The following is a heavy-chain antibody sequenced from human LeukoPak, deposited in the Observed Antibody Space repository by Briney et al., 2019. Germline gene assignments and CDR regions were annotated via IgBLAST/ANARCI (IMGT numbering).Heavy chain of an antibody. CDR2: INPNSGGT. Sequence: ASVKVSCKASGYTFTGYYMHWVRQAPGQGLEWMGWINPNSGGTNYAQKLQGRVTMTTDTSTSTAYMELRSLRSDDTAVYYCARDGDYYGSGSYYNLDYWGQGTLVTVSS. CDR3: ARDGDYYGSGSYYNLDY. CDR1: GYTFTGYY. J-gene: IGHJ4*02. V-gene: IGHV1-2*02. D-gene: IGHD3-10*01.